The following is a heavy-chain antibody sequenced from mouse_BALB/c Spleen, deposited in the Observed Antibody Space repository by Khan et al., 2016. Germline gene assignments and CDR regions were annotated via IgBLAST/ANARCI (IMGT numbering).Heavy chain of an antibody. J-gene: IGHJ4*01. Sequence: EVQLVESGGGLVQPKGSLKLSCAASGFTFNTYAMNWVRQAPGKGLEWVARIRSKSNNYATYYADSVKDRFTISRDDSQSMLYLQMNNLKTEDTAMYYCVRHNYVNYAMDYWGQGTSVTVSS. CDR3: VRHNYVNYAMDY. V-gene: IGHV10-1*02. CDR2: IRSKSNNYAT. D-gene: IGHD1-2*01. CDR1: GFTFNTYA.